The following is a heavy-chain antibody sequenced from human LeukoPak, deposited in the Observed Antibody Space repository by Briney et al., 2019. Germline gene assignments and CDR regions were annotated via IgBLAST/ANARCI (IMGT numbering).Heavy chain of an antibody. V-gene: IGHV3-74*01. D-gene: IGHD4-17*01. CDR3: ASALTTVTPHFHY. CDR2: IDTDGSSA. J-gene: IGHJ4*02. Sequence: PGGSLRLSCAASGFTFSDYWMHWVRQAPGKGLVWVSRIDTDGSSATYADSVKGGFTISRDNAKNTVYLQMNSLRVEDTGVYYCASALTTVTPHFHYWGQGTLDAVSS. CDR1: GFTFSDYW.